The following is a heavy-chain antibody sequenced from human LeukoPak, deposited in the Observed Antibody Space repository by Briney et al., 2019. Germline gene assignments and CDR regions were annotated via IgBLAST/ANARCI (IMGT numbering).Heavy chain of an antibody. CDR1: GFTFSSYA. D-gene: IGHD3-10*01. Sequence: PGGSLRLSCAAPGFTFSSYAMSWVRQAPGKGLEWVSAISGSGGSTYYADSVKGRFTISRDNSKNTLYLQMNSLRAEDTAVYYCAKSGGYYYYYYMDVWGKGTTVTVSS. V-gene: IGHV3-23*01. CDR3: AKSGGYYYYYYMDV. J-gene: IGHJ6*03. CDR2: ISGSGGST.